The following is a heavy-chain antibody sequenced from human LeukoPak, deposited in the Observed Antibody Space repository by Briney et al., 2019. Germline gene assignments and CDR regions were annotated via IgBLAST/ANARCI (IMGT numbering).Heavy chain of an antibody. D-gene: IGHD2-2*01. V-gene: IGHV3-23*01. CDR3: AKDHCSSTSCYRADFDY. J-gene: IGHJ4*02. CDR2: ISGSGGST. Sequence: GGSLRLSCAASRFTFSSYAMSWVRQAPGKGLEWVSAISGSGGSTYYADSVKGRFTISRDNSKNTLYLQMNSLRAEDTAVYYCAKDHCSSTSCYRADFDYWGQGTLVTVSS. CDR1: RFTFSSYA.